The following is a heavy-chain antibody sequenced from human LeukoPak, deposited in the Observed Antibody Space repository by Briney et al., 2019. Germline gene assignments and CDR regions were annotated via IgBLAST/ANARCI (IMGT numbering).Heavy chain of an antibody. Sequence: PGGSLRLSCAASGFTFSDYYMSWIRQAPGKGLEWVSYISSSGNTIYYADSVKGRFTISRDNAKNSLYLQMNSLRAEDTAVYYCAKNRGPKYYFDYWGQGTLVTVSS. CDR3: AKNRGPKYYFDY. J-gene: IGHJ4*02. D-gene: IGHD2/OR15-2a*01. CDR2: ISSSGNTI. CDR1: GFTFSDYY. V-gene: IGHV3-11*01.